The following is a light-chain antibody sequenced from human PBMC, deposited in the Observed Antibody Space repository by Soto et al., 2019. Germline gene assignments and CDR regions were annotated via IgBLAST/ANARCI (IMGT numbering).Light chain of an antibody. CDR1: QSVSTN. V-gene: IGKV3-15*01. Sequence: EIVMTQSPATLSVSPGERATLSCRASQSVSTNLAWYQQKPGQAPRLLFYGASTRATGIPARFSGSGPGTEFTLTISSLQSEDFAVYYCPQYNNWPPWTFGQGTKVDIE. CDR3: PQYNNWPPWT. J-gene: IGKJ1*01. CDR2: GAS.